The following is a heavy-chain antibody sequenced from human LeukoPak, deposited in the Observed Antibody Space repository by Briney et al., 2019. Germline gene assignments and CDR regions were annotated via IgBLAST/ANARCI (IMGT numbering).Heavy chain of an antibody. J-gene: IGHJ4*02. D-gene: IGHD6-19*01. Sequence: SETLSLTCTVSGGSISSNSYYWGWIRQPPGKGLKWIGSIYYSGSTYYNPSLKSRVTISVDTSKNQFSLKLSSVTAADTAVYYCATKTQWLVPDYWGQGTLVTVSS. CDR2: IYYSGST. V-gene: IGHV4-39*01. CDR1: GGSISSNSYY. CDR3: ATKTQWLVPDY.